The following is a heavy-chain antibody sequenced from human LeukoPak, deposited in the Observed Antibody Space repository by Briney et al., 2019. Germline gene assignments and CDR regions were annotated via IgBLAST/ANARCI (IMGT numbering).Heavy chain of an antibody. V-gene: IGHV4-59*01. CDR2: IYYSGST. CDR1: DGSISSYY. CDR3: ARDLSGSGIRWYFDL. J-gene: IGHJ2*01. Sequence: SETLSLTCTVSDGSISSYYWSWIRQPPGKGLEWIGYIYYSGSTNYNPSLKSRVTISVDTSKNQFSLKLSSVTAADTAVYYCARDLSGSGIRWYFDLWGRGTLVTVSS. D-gene: IGHD1-26*01.